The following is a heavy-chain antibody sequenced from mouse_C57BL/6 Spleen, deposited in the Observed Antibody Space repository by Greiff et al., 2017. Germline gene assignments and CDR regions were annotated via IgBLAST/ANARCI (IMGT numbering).Heavy chain of an antibody. Sequence: EVQGVESGGGLVKPGGSLKLSCAASGFTFSSYAMSWVRQTPEKRLEWVATISDGGSYTYYPDNVKGRFTISRDNAKNNLYLQMSHLKSEDTAMDYCARGDSNFDYWGQGTTLTVSS. CDR1: GFTFSSYA. J-gene: IGHJ2*01. CDR3: ARGDSNFDY. V-gene: IGHV5-4*01. CDR2: ISDGGSYT. D-gene: IGHD2-5*01.